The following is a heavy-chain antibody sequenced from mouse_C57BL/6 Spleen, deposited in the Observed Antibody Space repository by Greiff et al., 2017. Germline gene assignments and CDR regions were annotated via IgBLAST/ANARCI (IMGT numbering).Heavy chain of an antibody. D-gene: IGHD1-1*01. CDR3: ARSGTTVVAPDGY. CDR1: GYTFTSYW. Sequence: QVQLQQSGTELVKPGASVKLSCKASGYTFTSYWMHWVKQRPGQGLEWIGNINPSNGGTNYNEKFKSKATLTVDKSSSTAYMQLSSLTSEDSAVYYCARSGTTVVAPDGYWGQGTTLTVSS. J-gene: IGHJ2*01. CDR2: INPSNGGT. V-gene: IGHV1-53*01.